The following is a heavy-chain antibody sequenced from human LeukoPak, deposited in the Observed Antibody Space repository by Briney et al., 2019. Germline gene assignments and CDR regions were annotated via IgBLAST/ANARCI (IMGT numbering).Heavy chain of an antibody. V-gene: IGHV3-74*01. CDR2: VNSDGSST. Sequence: GVSLRLSCAASGFPFSNYWMHWVRQAPGKGLVWVSRVNSDGSSTNYADSVKGRFTISRDNSKNTLYLQMSGLRAEDTAVYYCVKRPYCGGDCYYFDYWGQGTLVTVSS. CDR3: VKRPYCGGDCYYFDY. CDR1: GFPFSNYW. J-gene: IGHJ4*02. D-gene: IGHD2-21*02.